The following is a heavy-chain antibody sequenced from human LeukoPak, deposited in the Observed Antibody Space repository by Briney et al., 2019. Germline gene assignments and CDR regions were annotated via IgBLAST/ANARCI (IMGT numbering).Heavy chain of an antibody. J-gene: IGHJ4*02. V-gene: IGHV4-34*01. CDR2: INHSGST. Sequence: TASETLSLTCAVYGGSFSGYYWSWIRQPPGKGLEWIGEINHSGSTNYNPSLKSRVTISVDTSKNQFSLKLSSVTAADTAVYYCARALHPIDYWGQGTLVTVSS. D-gene: IGHD4-11*01. CDR1: GGSFSGYY. CDR3: ARALHPIDY.